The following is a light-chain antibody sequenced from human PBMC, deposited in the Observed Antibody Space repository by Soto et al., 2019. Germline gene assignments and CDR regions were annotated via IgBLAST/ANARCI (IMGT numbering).Light chain of an antibody. CDR3: HSYDSDNVI. V-gene: IGLV6-57*04. J-gene: IGLJ2*01. CDR2: DDN. Sequence: NFMLTQPHSVSESPGKTVTISCTRSSGSIASNYVQWYQQRPGSAPTSVIYDDNRRPSGVPDRFSGSIDSSSNSASLTISGLKTEDDADYYCHSYDSDNVIFGGGTKLTV. CDR1: SGSIASNY.